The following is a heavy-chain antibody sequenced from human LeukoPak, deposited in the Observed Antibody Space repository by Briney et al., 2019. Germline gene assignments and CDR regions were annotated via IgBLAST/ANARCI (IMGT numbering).Heavy chain of an antibody. V-gene: IGHV4-4*07. CDR3: ASTYYYDSSGIHFDY. D-gene: IGHD3-22*01. CDR2: IYTSGST. J-gene: IGHJ4*02. CDR1: GGSISSYY. Sequence: PSETLSLTCTVSGGSISSYYWSWIRQPAGKGLEWIGRIYTSGSTNYNPSLKSRVTISVDTSKNQFSLKLSSVTAADTAVYYCASTYYYDSSGIHFDYWGQGTLVTVSS.